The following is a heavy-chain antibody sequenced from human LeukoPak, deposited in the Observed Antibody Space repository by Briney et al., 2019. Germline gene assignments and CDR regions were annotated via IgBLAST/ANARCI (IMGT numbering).Heavy chain of an antibody. V-gene: IGHV1-2*02. CDR3: ARDISGVRFDF. Sequence: GASVKVSCRTSGYTLTTYFMHWVRQAPGQGLDWMGWINPKSGDTNYAQNFQGSFTMTRDTSINTAYMELSSLRSDDTAVYYCARDISGVRFDFWGQGPLVTVSA. J-gene: IGHJ4*02. CDR2: INPKSGDT. D-gene: IGHD3-10*01. CDR1: GYTLTTYF.